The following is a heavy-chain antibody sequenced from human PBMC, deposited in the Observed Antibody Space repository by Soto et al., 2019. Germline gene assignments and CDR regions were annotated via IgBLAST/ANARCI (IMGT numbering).Heavy chain of an antibody. CDR2: ISGSGGST. CDR1: GFTFSSYA. J-gene: IGHJ4*02. Sequence: LRLSCAASGFTFSSYAMSWVRQAPGKGLEWVSAISGSGGSTYYADSVKGRFTISRDNSKNTLYLQMNSLRAEDTAVYYCAKDSFLYYYDSSGYYPLDFVDYWGQGTLVTVS. CDR3: AKDSFLYYYDSSGYYPLDFVDY. V-gene: IGHV3-23*01. D-gene: IGHD3-22*01.